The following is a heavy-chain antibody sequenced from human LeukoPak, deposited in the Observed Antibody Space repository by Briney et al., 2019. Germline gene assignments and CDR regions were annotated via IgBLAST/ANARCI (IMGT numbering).Heavy chain of an antibody. Sequence: PSETLSLTCAVYGGSFSGYYWGWICQPPGKGLEWIGEINHSGSTNYNSSLNSRVTFSVDSSKNQFSLRLDSVTGADTAIYFCTYTERWLAFDFWGQGALVTVSS. CDR2: INHSGST. D-gene: IGHD5-24*01. CDR3: TYTERWLAFDF. CDR1: GGSFSGYY. J-gene: IGHJ4*02. V-gene: IGHV4-34*06.